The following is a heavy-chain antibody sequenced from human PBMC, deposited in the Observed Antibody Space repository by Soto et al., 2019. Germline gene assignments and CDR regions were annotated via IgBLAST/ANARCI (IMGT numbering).Heavy chain of an antibody. Sequence: GGSLRLSCTTSGFTFSSYAMSWVRQAPGKGLEWVSAVTGSGANTYYADSVKGRFTISRDNSKNTLYLQMNSLRAEDTAVYYCAKKRIVAGGDFDYWGQGTLVTVSS. D-gene: IGHD6-13*01. CDR2: VTGSGANT. J-gene: IGHJ4*02. V-gene: IGHV3-23*01. CDR1: GFTFSSYA. CDR3: AKKRIVAGGDFDY.